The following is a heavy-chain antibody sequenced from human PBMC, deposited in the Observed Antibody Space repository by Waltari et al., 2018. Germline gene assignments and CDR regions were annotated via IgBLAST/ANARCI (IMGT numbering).Heavy chain of an antibody. CDR2: ISSSSSTI. CDR3: ARDQKGYYGSGSFDY. V-gene: IGHV3-48*04. Sequence: EVQLVESGGGLVQPGGSLRLSCAASGFTFSSYSMNWVRQAPGKGLEWVSYISSSSSTIYYAASVKGRFTISRDNAKNSLYLQMNSLRAEDTAVYYCARDQKGYYGSGSFDYWGQGTLVTVSS. D-gene: IGHD3-10*01. J-gene: IGHJ4*02. CDR1: GFTFSSYS.